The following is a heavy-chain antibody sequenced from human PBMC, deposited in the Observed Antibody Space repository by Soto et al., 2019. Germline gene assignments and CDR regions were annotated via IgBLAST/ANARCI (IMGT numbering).Heavy chain of an antibody. CDR3: ARDRQLAGYYFDY. J-gene: IGHJ4*02. D-gene: IGHD6-6*01. CDR1: GFTFSSYG. CDR2: IWYDGSNK. V-gene: IGHV3-33*01. Sequence: VQLVESGGGVVQPGRSLRLSCAASGFTFSSYGMHWVRQAPGKGLEWVAVIWYDGSNKYYADSVKGRFTISRDNSKNTLYLQMNSLRAEDTAVYYCARDRQLAGYYFDYWGQGTLVTVSS.